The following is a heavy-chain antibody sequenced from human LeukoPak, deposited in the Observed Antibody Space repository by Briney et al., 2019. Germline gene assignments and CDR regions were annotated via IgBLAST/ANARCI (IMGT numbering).Heavy chain of an antibody. CDR2: ISSSSGYI. CDR1: GFTFSSYS. J-gene: IGHJ4*02. CDR3: ARDHIVVPAALGY. V-gene: IGHV3-21*01. Sequence: GGSLRLSCAASGFTFSSYSMNWVRQAPGKGLEWVSSISSSSGYIYYADSVKGRFTISRDNAKNSLYLQMNSLRAEDTAVYYCARDHIVVPAALGYWGQGTLVTVSS. D-gene: IGHD2-2*01.